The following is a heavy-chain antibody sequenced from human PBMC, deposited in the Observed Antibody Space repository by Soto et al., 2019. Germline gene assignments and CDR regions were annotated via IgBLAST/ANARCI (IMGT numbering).Heavy chain of an antibody. J-gene: IGHJ6*03. D-gene: IGHD3-3*01. CDR3: ARDVSYFWSGYYYNYYYYYMDV. CDR1: GISLSDYA. CDR2: ISSESRTI. Sequence: GGSLRLSCVPSGISLSDYAVNWVRQALGKGLEWVSFISSESRTIYYTDTVTGRFTISRDNAKNSLYLQMNSLRAEDTAVYYCARDVSYFWSGYYYNYYYYYMDVWGKGTTVTVAS. V-gene: IGHV3-48*01.